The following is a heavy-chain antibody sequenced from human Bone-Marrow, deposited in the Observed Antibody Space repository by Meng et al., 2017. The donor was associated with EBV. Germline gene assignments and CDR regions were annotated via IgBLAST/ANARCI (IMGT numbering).Heavy chain of an antibody. CDR2: VSGSGGST. J-gene: IGHJ6*02. CDR3: AKGGICGGDCYSLGYYYYGMDV. V-gene: IGHV3-23*01. D-gene: IGHD2-21*02. CDR1: GFTLSGYA. Sequence: EVQLLESGGGLVQPGGSLRLSCAASGFTLSGYAMSWVRQAPGKGLEWVSAVSGSGGSTYYADSVRGRFTISRDDSKSTLYLQMNSLRVEDTAVYYCAKGGICGGDCYSLGYYYYGMDVWGQGTTVTVSS.